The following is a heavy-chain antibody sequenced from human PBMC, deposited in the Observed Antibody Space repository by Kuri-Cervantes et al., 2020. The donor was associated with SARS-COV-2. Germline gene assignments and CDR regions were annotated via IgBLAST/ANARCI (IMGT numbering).Heavy chain of an antibody. Sequence: GGSLRLSCKGSGYSFTSYWIGWVRQMPGKGLEWMGIIYPGDSDTRYSPSFQGQVTISADKSISTAHLQWSSLKASDTAMYYCARGRVEQLAGENWFDPWGQGTLVTVSS. D-gene: IGHD6-6*01. CDR3: ARGRVEQLAGENWFDP. J-gene: IGHJ5*02. CDR2: IYPGDSDT. CDR1: GYSFTSYW. V-gene: IGHV5-51*01.